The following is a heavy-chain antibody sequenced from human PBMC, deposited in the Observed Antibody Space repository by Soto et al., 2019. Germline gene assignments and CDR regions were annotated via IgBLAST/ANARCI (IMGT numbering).Heavy chain of an antibody. J-gene: IGHJ4*02. CDR3: ALSPYSSGWSLFDY. D-gene: IGHD6-19*01. CDR1: GFSLSTSGVG. CDR2: IYWNDDK. V-gene: IGHV2-5*01. Sequence: PSQTLTLTCTFSGFSLSTSGVGVGWIRQPPGKALEWLALIYWNDDKRYSPSLKSRLTITKDTSKNQVVLTMTNMDPVDTATYYCALSPYSSGWSLFDYWGQGTLVTVSS.